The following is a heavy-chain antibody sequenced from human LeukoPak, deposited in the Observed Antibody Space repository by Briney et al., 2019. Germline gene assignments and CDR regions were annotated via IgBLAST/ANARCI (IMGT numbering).Heavy chain of an antibody. D-gene: IGHD2-21*01. Sequence: PGGSLRLSCAASGFTFSGYDMNWVRQAPGKGLEWVSSISGSSSYIYYADSMKGRFTISRDNAKNSLYLQMNSLRAEDTAVYYCARLSAMLRGPEDIFYFEFWGLGTLVTVSA. CDR1: GFTFSGYD. CDR2: ISGSSSYI. CDR3: ARLSAMLRGPEDIFYFEF. J-gene: IGHJ4*02. V-gene: IGHV3-21*01.